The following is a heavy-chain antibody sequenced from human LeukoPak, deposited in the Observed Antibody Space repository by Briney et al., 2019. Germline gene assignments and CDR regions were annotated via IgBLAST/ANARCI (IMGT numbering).Heavy chain of an antibody. CDR2: ISGNGVST. J-gene: IGHJ5*02. CDR3: AKTYISGRNWFDP. CDR1: GFTFSSYA. Sequence: GGSLRLSCAASGFTFSSYAMTWVRQAPGKGLEWVSVISGNGVSTYYADSVKGRFTISRDNSKNTLYLQMSSLRAEDTALYYCAKTYISGRNWFDPWGQGTLVTVSS. D-gene: IGHD3-10*01. V-gene: IGHV3-23*01.